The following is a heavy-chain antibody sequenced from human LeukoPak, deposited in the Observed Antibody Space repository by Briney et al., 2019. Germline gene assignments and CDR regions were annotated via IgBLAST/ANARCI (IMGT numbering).Heavy chain of an antibody. CDR2: IKQDGSEK. CDR1: GFSFSSYA. Sequence: PGGSLRLSCAASGFSFSSYAISWVRQAPGKGLEWVANIKQDGSEKYYVDSVKGRFTISRDNAKNSLYLQMNSLRAEDTAVYYCARGSGWKYYFDYWGQGTLVTVSS. J-gene: IGHJ4*02. D-gene: IGHD6-19*01. V-gene: IGHV3-7*01. CDR3: ARGSGWKYYFDY.